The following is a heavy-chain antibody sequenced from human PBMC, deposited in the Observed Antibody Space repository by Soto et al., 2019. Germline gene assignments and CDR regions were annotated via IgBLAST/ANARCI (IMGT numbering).Heavy chain of an antibody. Sequence: SETLSLTCTVSGGSISSGGYYWSWIRQHPGKGLEWIGYIYYSGSTYYNPSLKSRVTISVDTSKNQFSLKLSSVTAADTAVYYCARDYSGSDPSPGYYYYGMDGWGQGSTVTV. D-gene: IGHD1-26*01. J-gene: IGHJ6*02. CDR3: ARDYSGSDPSPGYYYYGMDG. V-gene: IGHV4-31*03. CDR2: IYYSGST. CDR1: GGSISSGGYY.